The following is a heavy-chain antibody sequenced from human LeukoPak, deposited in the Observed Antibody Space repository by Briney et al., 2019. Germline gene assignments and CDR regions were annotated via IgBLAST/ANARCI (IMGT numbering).Heavy chain of an antibody. D-gene: IGHD3-9*01. V-gene: IGHV4-30-2*01. CDR1: GGSISSGGYS. J-gene: IGHJ4*02. Sequence: SQTLSLTCAVSGGSISSGGYSWSWIRQPPGKGLEWIGYIYHSGSTYYNPSLKSRVTISVGRSKNQFSLKLSSVTAADTAVYYCASIRYFDWLFLFDYWGQGTLVTVSS. CDR2: IYHSGST. CDR3: ASIRYFDWLFLFDY.